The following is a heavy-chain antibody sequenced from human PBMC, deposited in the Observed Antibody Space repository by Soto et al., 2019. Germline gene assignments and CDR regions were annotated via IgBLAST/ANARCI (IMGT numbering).Heavy chain of an antibody. V-gene: IGHV4-31*03. J-gene: IGHJ3*02. D-gene: IGHD3-10*01. CDR2: IYYSGST. CDR3: ARGVTMVRGVIGFAFDI. CDR1: GGSISSGGYY. Sequence: QVQLQESGPGLVKPSQTLSLTCTVSGGSISSGGYYWSWIRQHPGKGLEGIGYIYYSGSTYYNPSLKSRVTISVDTSKNQFSLKLSSVTAADTAVYYCARGVTMVRGVIGFAFDIWGQGTMVTVSS.